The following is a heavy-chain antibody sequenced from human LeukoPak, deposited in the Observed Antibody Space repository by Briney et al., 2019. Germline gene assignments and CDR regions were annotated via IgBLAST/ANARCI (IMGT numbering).Heavy chain of an antibody. CDR2: ISDDGSRQ. Sequence: GRSLRLSCAATGFTFSNYAIHWGRQAPGKGLEWVAFISDDGSRQHYADSVKGRFTISRDNSKNTLNLQMNSLRAEDTAVYYCVKMSNYYNSLGYYAFDIWGQGTMVTVSS. D-gene: IGHD3-22*01. V-gene: IGHV3-30-3*01. CDR3: VKMSNYYNSLGYYAFDI. J-gene: IGHJ3*02. CDR1: GFTFSNYA.